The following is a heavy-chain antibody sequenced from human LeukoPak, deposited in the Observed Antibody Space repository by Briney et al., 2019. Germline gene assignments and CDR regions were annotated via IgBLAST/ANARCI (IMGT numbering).Heavy chain of an antibody. V-gene: IGHV1-2*02. J-gene: IGHJ4*02. Sequence: ASVKVSCKASGYTFTGYNMHWVRQAPGQGLEWVGWVSPHSGGTVYAQQFQGSVTLTRDTSINTVYMELSRLRSDDTAIYYCAKDSGSYSYDYWGQGTLVTVSS. D-gene: IGHD1-26*01. CDR2: VSPHSGGT. CDR1: GYTFTGYN. CDR3: AKDSGSYSYDY.